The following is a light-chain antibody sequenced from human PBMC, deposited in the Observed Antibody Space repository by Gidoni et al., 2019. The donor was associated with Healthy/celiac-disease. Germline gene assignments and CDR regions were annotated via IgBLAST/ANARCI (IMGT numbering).Light chain of an antibody. J-gene: IGKJ4*01. V-gene: IGKV1-39*01. CDR3: QQSYT. Sequence: DIQMTQSPSSLSASVGDRVTITCRASRSISSYLNWYQQKPGKAPKLLIYAASSLQSGVPSRFSGSGSGTDFTLTISSRQPEDFATYYCQQSYTFGGGTKVEIK. CDR2: AAS. CDR1: RSISSY.